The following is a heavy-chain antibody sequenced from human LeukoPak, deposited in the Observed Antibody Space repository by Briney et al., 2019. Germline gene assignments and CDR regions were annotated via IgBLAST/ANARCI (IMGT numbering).Heavy chain of an antibody. CDR1: GFTFSSYA. V-gene: IGHV3-23*01. CDR2: ISGSGGST. Sequence: GGSLRLSCAASGFTFSSYAMSWVRQAPGKGLEWVSAISGSGGSTYYADSVKGRFTISRDNSKNTLYLQMNSLRAEDTAIYYCAKPHYFGSGSPDYWGQGTLVTVSS. D-gene: IGHD3-10*01. J-gene: IGHJ4*02. CDR3: AKPHYFGSGSPDY.